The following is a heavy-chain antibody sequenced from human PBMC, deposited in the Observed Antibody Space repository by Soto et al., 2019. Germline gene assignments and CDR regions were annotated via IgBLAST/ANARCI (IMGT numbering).Heavy chain of an antibody. CDR3: AVGWAYDSFAFDI. Sequence: GGSLRLSCAASGFTFSSYGMHWVRQAPGKGLEWVAVISYDGTFEYYSDYVKGRFTISRDNSKNTLFLQINSLRPEDTAVYYCAVGWAYDSFAFDIWGQGTMVTVSS. V-gene: IGHV3-30*03. J-gene: IGHJ3*02. D-gene: IGHD3-22*01. CDR2: ISYDGTFE. CDR1: GFTFSSYG.